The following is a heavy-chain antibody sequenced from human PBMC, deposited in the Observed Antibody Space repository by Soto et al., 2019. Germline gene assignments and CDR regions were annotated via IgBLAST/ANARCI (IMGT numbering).Heavy chain of an antibody. CDR2: IYDSGST. CDR1: GDSISRGGYS. D-gene: IGHD6-6*01. J-gene: IGHJ6*02. V-gene: IGHV4-30-2*01. CDR3: ARGSSSYYDYGMDV. Sequence: SETLSLTCAVSGDSISRGGYSLTWIRQPPGKALEWIGNIYDSGSTSYNPSLKSRVTMSVDTSKNQFSLRLTSVTAADTAVYFCARGSSSYYDYGMDVWGQVTTVTVSS.